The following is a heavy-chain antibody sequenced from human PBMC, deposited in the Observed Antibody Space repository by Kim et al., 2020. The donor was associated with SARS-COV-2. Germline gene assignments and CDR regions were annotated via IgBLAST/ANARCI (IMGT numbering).Heavy chain of an antibody. CDR1: GFTFSSYG. CDR2: IWYDGSNK. D-gene: IGHD6-13*01. V-gene: IGHV3-33*08. J-gene: IGHJ5*02. CDR3: ARDFPPLAAAGTEWFDP. Sequence: GGSLRLSCAASGFTFSSYGMHWVRQAPGKGLEWVAVIWYDGSNKYYADSVKGRFTISRDNSKNTLYLQMNSLRAEDTAVYYCARDFPPLAAAGTEWFDPWVQGTLVTVSS.